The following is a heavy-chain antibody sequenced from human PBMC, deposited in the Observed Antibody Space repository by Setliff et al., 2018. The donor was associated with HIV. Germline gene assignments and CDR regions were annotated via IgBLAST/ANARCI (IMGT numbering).Heavy chain of an antibody. CDR2: INYSGDT. J-gene: IGHJ6*03. CDR3: ARGTYYYDNRDYFPENFYYMDV. V-gene: IGHV4-34*01. CDR1: GGSFPAYY. Sequence: SETLSLTCAVYGGSFPAYYWSWVRQPPGKGLEWIGEINYSGDTTYNPSLKSRVNMFIDTSKNQFSLKLSSVTAADTGVFYCARGTYYYDNRDYFPENFYYMDVWGKGTTVTVSS. D-gene: IGHD3-22*01.